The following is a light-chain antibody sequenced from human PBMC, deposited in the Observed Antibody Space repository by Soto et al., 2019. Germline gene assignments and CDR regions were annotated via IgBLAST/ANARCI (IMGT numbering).Light chain of an antibody. Sequence: EIVLTQSPGTLSLSPGERATLSCRASQSVSNTYLTWYQQRPGQAPRLLIYDASTRATGIPDRFSGSGSGADFTLTINSLEPEDFAVYYCQHFGGSPPYTFGQGTKLEI. CDR1: QSVSNTY. CDR2: DAS. V-gene: IGKV3-20*01. J-gene: IGKJ2*01. CDR3: QHFGGSPPYT.